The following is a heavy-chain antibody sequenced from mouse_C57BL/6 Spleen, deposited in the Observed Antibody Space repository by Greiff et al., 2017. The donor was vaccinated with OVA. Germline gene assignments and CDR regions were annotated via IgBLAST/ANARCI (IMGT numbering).Heavy chain of an antibody. Sequence: VQLQQPGAELVKPGASVKLSCKASGYTFTSYWMHWVKQRPGRGLEWIGRIDPNSGGTKYNEQFKSKATMTVDNTSSTAYMQLRSMTSEDSAVYYCAKGGVSSYVSAMDYWGQGTSVTVSS. D-gene: IGHD1-1*01. J-gene: IGHJ4*01. V-gene: IGHV1-72*01. CDR1: GYTFTSYW. CDR3: AKGGVSSYVSAMDY. CDR2: IDPNSGGT.